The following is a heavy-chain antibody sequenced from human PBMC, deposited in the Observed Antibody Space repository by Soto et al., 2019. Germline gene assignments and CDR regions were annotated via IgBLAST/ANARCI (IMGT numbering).Heavy chain of an antibody. D-gene: IGHD6-19*01. V-gene: IGHV3-23*01. CDR3: AKRAAGSSGPFDY. CDR2: ISVGGGNT. J-gene: IGHJ4*02. CDR1: GFTFSSYA. Sequence: EVQLLESGGGLVQPGGSLRLSCAASGFTFSSYAMNWVRQAPGKGLEWVSGISVGGGNTYYADSVKGRFTISRDNSQNTLYLQMSSLRAEDTAVYFCAKRAAGSSGPFDYWGQGTLVTVSS.